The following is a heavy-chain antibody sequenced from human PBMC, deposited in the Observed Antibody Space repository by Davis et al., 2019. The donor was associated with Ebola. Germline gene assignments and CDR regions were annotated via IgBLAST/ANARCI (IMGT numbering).Heavy chain of an antibody. CDR1: GFTFSSFT. J-gene: IGHJ4*02. V-gene: IGHV3-23*01. D-gene: IGHD3-16*01. Sequence: GGSLRLSCAASGFTFSSFTMSWVRQPPGKGLEWVSVISGTGETAHSADSVKGRFTISRDNSRNTVFLQMDSLRVEDTAVYYCAREENGGLFDYWGQGTLVTASS. CDR3: AREENGGLFDY. CDR2: ISGTGETA.